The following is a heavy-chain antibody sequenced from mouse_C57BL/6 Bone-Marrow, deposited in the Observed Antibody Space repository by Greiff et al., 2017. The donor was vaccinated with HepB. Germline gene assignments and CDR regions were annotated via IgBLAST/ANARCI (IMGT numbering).Heavy chain of an antibody. D-gene: IGHD1-1*01. CDR3: ARWVLRRYFDV. J-gene: IGHJ1*03. V-gene: IGHV1-81*01. CDR2: IYPRSGNT. Sequence: QVQLQQSGAELARPGASVKLSCKASGYTFTSYGISWVKQRTGQGLEWIGEIYPRSGNTYYNEKFKGKATLTADKSSSTAYMELRSLTSEDSAVYFCARWVLRRYFDVWGTGTRVTVSA. CDR1: GYTFTSYG.